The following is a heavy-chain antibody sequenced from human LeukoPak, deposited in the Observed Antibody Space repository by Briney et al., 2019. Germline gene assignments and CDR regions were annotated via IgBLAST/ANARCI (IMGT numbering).Heavy chain of an antibody. Sequence: SETLSLTCTVSGGSISSSSYYWGWIRQPPGKGLEWIGSIYYTGSTYYNPSLKSRVTISVDTSKNQFSLKLSSVTAADTAVYYCAGYSGSSAGYWGQGTLVTVSS. V-gene: IGHV4-39*01. CDR1: GGSISSSSYY. D-gene: IGHD1-26*01. CDR3: AGYSGSSAGY. CDR2: IYYTGST. J-gene: IGHJ4*02.